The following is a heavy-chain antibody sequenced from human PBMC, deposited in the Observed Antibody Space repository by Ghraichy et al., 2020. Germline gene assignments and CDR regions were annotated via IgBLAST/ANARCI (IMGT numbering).Heavy chain of an antibody. J-gene: IGHJ6*02. CDR3: ARTIAAAGLGMDV. Sequence: GGSLRLSCAASGFTFSSYSMNWVRQAPGKGLEWVSYISSSSTIYYADSVKGRFTISRDNAKNSLYLQMNSLRDEDTAVYYCARTIAAAGLGMDVWGQGTTVTVSS. V-gene: IGHV3-48*02. CDR1: GFTFSSYS. D-gene: IGHD6-13*01. CDR2: ISSSSTI.